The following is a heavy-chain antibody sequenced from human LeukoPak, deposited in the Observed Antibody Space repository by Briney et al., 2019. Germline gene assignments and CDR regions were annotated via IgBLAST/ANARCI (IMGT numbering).Heavy chain of an antibody. J-gene: IGHJ2*01. Sequence: GGSLRLSCPASGLTFSTYWIHWVRQAPGKVLVWVSPIKFDGSLATYADSVKGRFTISRDNAKNTLYLQMNSLETEDTAVYYCVTGHYDSRMYFDLWGRGTLVTVSS. CDR1: GLTFSTYW. CDR2: IKFDGSLA. V-gene: IGHV3-74*03. CDR3: VTGHYDSRMYFDL. D-gene: IGHD3-16*01.